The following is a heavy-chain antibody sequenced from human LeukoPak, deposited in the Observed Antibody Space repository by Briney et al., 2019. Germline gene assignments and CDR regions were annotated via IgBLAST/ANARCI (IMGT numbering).Heavy chain of an antibody. CDR2: IIPIFGTA. Sequence: ASVKVSCKASGGTFSSYTISWVRQAPGQGLEWMGGIIPIFGTANYAQKFQGRVTITADESTSTAYMELSSLRSEDTAVYYCAKDRPNYYGSNGHYYKLNGDCWGQGTLVTVSS. V-gene: IGHV1-69*13. CDR1: GGTFSSYT. J-gene: IGHJ4*02. CDR3: AKDRPNYYGSNGHYYKLNGDC. D-gene: IGHD3-22*01.